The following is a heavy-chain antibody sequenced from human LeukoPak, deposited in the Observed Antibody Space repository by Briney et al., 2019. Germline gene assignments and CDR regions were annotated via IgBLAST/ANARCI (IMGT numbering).Heavy chain of an antibody. CDR1: GYTFTSYG. V-gene: IGHV1-18*01. CDR2: ISAYNGNT. D-gene: IGHD3-16*01. Sequence: ASVKVSCKASGYTFTSYGISWVRQAPGQGLEWMGWISAYNGNTNYAQKLQGRVTMTTDTSTSTAYMELRSLRSDDTAAYYCAADLSNPRMGASYLDSWGQGTLVTVSS. J-gene: IGHJ4*02. CDR3: AADLSNPRMGASYLDS.